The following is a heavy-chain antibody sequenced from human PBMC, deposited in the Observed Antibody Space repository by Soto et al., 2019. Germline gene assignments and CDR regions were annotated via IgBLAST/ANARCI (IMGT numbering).Heavy chain of an antibody. CDR1: GYTFTSYY. V-gene: IGHV1-46*01. Sequence: QVQLVQSGAEVKKPGASVKVSCKASGYTFTSYYMHWVRQAPGQGLEWMGIINPSGGSTSYAQKFQGRVTMTRDTSTSTVYMELSSLRSEDTAVYYCARVGEGYGDPKSFFDYWGQGTLVTVSS. CDR2: INPSGGST. J-gene: IGHJ4*02. D-gene: IGHD2-21*02. CDR3: ARVGEGYGDPKSFFDY.